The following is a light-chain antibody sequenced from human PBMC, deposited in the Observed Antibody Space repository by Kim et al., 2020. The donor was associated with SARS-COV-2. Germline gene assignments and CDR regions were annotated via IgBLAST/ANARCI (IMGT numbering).Light chain of an antibody. CDR3: KQRSNWPLT. V-gene: IGKV3-11*01. J-gene: IGKJ5*01. Sequence: EIVLTQSPATLSLSPGERATLSCRASQSVSSYLAWYQQKPGQAPRLLIYDASNRATGIPARFSGSGSGTDFTLTISSLEPEDFAVYYCKQRSNWPLTFGQGTRLGIK. CDR1: QSVSSY. CDR2: DAS.